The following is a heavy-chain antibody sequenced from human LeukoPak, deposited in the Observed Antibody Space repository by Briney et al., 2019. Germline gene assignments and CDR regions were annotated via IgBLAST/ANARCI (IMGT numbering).Heavy chain of an antibody. J-gene: IGHJ4*02. D-gene: IGHD5-18*01. CDR3: ARGRGYSYAPYDF. CDR1: GFTFSNYW. V-gene: IGHV3-74*01. Sequence: GGSLRLSCAASGFTFSNYWMIWVRQAPGKGLVWVSRINKDGSDISYADSVKGRFTISRDNAKNTLFLQMNSLRAEDSGIYYCARGRGYSYAPYDFWGQGTLVTVSS. CDR2: INKDGSDI.